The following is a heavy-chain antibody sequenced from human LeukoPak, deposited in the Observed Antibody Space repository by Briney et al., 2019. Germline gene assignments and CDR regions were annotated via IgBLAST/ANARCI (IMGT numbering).Heavy chain of an antibody. Sequence: GGSLRLSYAASGLTFSSYEMNWVRQAPGKGLEWVSYISSSGSTIYYADSVKGRFTISRDNAKNSLYLQMNSLRAEDTAVYYCARVNGYYDSSGYYYWFDPWGQGTLVTVSS. CDR2: ISSSGSTI. V-gene: IGHV3-48*03. D-gene: IGHD3-22*01. CDR3: ARVNGYYDSSGYYYWFDP. J-gene: IGHJ5*02. CDR1: GLTFSSYE.